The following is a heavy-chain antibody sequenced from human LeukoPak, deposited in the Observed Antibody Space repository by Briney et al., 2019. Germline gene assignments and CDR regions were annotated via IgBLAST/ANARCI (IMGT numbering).Heavy chain of an antibody. J-gene: IGHJ4*02. Sequence: GGSLRLSCAASGFIFSSYAMNWVRQAPGKGLEWVSAISGSDDNTYYADSVKGRFTISRDNSKNTLYLQMNSLRAEDTAVYYCAKMFYGKKVEMATFDYWGQGTLVTVSS. CDR3: AKMFYGKKVEMATFDY. CDR2: ISGSDDNT. D-gene: IGHD5-24*01. CDR1: GFIFSSYA. V-gene: IGHV3-23*01.